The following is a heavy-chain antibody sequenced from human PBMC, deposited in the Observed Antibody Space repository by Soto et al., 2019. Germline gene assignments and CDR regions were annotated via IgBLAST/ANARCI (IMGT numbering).Heavy chain of an antibody. D-gene: IGHD3-9*01. V-gene: IGHV1-58*01. CDR2: IVVGSGNT. CDR3: AADFYDILTGTNWFDP. CDR1: GFTFTSSA. Sequence: SVKVSCEASGFTFTSSAVQWGRQARVQRLEWIGWIVVGSGNTNYAQKFQERVTITRDMSTSTAYMELSSLRSEDTAVYYCAADFYDILTGTNWFDPWGQGTLVTVSS. J-gene: IGHJ5*02.